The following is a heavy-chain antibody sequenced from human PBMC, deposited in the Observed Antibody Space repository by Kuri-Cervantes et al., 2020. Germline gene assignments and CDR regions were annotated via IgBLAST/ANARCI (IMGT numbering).Heavy chain of an antibody. CDR3: ARENGYSGYGVYNY. V-gene: IGHV4-61*05. Sequence: SETLSLTCTVSGGSISSSSYYWGWIRQPPGKGLEWIGYIYYSGSTNYNPSLKSRVTISVDTSKNQFSLKLSSVTAADTAVYYCARENGYSGYGVYNYWGQGTLVTDSS. CDR2: IYYSGST. CDR1: GGSISSSSYY. D-gene: IGHD5-12*01. J-gene: IGHJ4*02.